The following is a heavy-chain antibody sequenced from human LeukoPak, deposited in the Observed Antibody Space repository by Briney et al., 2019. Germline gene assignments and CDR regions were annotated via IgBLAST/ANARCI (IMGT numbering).Heavy chain of an antibody. CDR2: INAGNGNT. V-gene: IGHV1-3*01. CDR1: GYTFTSHA. Sequence: ASVKVSCKASGYTFTSHAMHWMRQAPGQRLEWMGWINAGNGNTKYSQKFQGRVTITRDTSASTAYMELSSLRSEDTAVYYCARRQGPLRYFDWLFFDYWGQGTLVTVSS. D-gene: IGHD3-9*01. J-gene: IGHJ4*02. CDR3: ARRQGPLRYFDWLFFDY.